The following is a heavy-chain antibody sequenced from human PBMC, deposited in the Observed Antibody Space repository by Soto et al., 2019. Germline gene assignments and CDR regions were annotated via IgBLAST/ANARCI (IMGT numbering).Heavy chain of an antibody. D-gene: IGHD3-10*01. J-gene: IGHJ4*02. Sequence: QVQLQESGPGLVKPSDTMSLTCTVSSGSISSYYWSWIRQPPGKGLEWIGYIYYSGSSNYNPSLKSRVTISVDTSKNQFSLKLTAVTAADTAVYYCARYNYYGSGKGIDYWGQGTLVTVSS. V-gene: IGHV4-59*01. CDR2: IYYSGSS. CDR1: SGSISSYY. CDR3: ARYNYYGSGKGIDY.